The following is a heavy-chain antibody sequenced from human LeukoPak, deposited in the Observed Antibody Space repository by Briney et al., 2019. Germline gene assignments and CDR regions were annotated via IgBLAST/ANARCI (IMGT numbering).Heavy chain of an antibody. J-gene: IGHJ4*02. CDR3: ARVHRPLDGADY. Sequence: SETLSLTCTVSGASISRYYWSWIRQPPGKGLEWIAYIYHSGSTNYNPSLKSRVTISIDTSKNQFSLKLSSVTAADTAVYYCARVHRPLDGADYWGQGTLVTVSS. CDR1: GASISRYY. D-gene: IGHD1-1*01. CDR2: IYHSGST. V-gene: IGHV4-59*08.